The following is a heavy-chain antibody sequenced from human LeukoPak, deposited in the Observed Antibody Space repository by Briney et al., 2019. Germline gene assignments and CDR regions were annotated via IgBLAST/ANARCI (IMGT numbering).Heavy chain of an antibody. CDR1: GFTFSSYS. V-gene: IGHV3-48*01. CDR3: ARDHQPPGAFDI. J-gene: IGHJ3*02. CDR2: ISSSSSTI. Sequence: SGGSLRLSCAASGFTFSSYSMNWVRQAPGKGLEWVSYISSSSSTIYYADSVKGRFTISRDNAKNSLYLQMNSLRAEDRAVYYCARDHQPPGAFDIWGRGTMVTVSS. D-gene: IGHD2-2*01.